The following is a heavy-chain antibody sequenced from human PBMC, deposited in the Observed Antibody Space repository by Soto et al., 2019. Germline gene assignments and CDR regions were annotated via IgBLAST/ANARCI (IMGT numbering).Heavy chain of an antibody. V-gene: IGHV4-34*01. CDR3: ARSVWFGELKVWHYYYGMDV. CDR2: INHSGST. J-gene: IGHJ6*02. CDR1: GGSFSGYY. D-gene: IGHD3-10*01. Sequence: PSETLSLTCAVYGGSFSGYYWSWIRQPPGKGLEWIGEINHSGSTNYNPSLKSRVTISVDTSKNQFSLKLSSVTAADTAVYYCARSVWFGELKVWHYYYGMDVWGQGTTVTVSS.